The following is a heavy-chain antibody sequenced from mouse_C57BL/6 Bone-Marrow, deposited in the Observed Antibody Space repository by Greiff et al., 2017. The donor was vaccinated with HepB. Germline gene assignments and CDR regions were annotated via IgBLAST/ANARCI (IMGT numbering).Heavy chain of an antibody. Sequence: EVKLVESGGDLVKPGGSLKLSCAASGFTFSSYGMSWVRQTPDKRLEWVATISSGGSYTYYPDSVKGRFTISRDNAKNTLYLQMSSLKSADTAMYYCARPPFYYYGSSYYFDYWGQGTTLTVSS. D-gene: IGHD1-1*01. J-gene: IGHJ2*01. CDR1: GFTFSSYG. CDR2: ISSGGSYT. V-gene: IGHV5-6*01. CDR3: ARPPFYYYGSSYYFDY.